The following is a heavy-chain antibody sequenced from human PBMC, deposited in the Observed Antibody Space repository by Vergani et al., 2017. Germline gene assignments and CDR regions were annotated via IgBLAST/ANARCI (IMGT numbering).Heavy chain of an antibody. CDR1: GYTFTSYG. D-gene: IGHD6-19*01. J-gene: IGHJ4*02. V-gene: IGHV1-18*01. Sequence: QVQLVPSGAEVKKPGASVKVSCKASGYTFTSYGISWVRQAPGQGLEWMGWISAYNGNTNYAQKLQGRVTMTTDTSTSTAYMQLRSLRSDDTAVYYFARERGRFSSVWYAWGDYWGQGTLVTVSS. CDR2: ISAYNGNT. CDR3: ARERGRFSSVWYAWGDY.